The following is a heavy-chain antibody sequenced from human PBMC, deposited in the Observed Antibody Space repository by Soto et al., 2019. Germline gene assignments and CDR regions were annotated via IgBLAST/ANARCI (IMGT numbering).Heavy chain of an antibody. CDR1: GFSLNTRGVG. CDR3: AHIMITYGGVIGLDAFDN. Sequence: SGPTLVNPTQTLTMTCTFSGFSLNTRGVGLGWSRQPPGKALEWLAVIYWDDDRRYSPSLNSRLTITKDTSRNQVVLTMTNMDPVDTATYYCAHIMITYGGVIGLDAFDNWGQGTMVTVSS. V-gene: IGHV2-5*02. J-gene: IGHJ3*02. D-gene: IGHD3-16*02. CDR2: IYWDDDR.